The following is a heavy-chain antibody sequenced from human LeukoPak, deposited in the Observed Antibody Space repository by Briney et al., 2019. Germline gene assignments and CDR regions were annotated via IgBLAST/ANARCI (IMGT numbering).Heavy chain of an antibody. CDR3: ARDRYGYYDSSGYYR. Sequence: GGSLRLSCAASGFTFSSYGMHWVRQAPGKGLEWVAFIRYDGSNKYYADSVKGRFTISRDNSKNTLYLQMNGLRSDDTAVYYCARDRYGYYDSSGYYRWGQGTLVTVSS. CDR1: GFTFSSYG. V-gene: IGHV3-30*02. CDR2: IRYDGSNK. J-gene: IGHJ4*02. D-gene: IGHD3-22*01.